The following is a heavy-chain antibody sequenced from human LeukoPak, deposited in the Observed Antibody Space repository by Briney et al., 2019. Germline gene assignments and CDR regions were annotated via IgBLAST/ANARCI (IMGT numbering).Heavy chain of an antibody. J-gene: IGHJ4*02. CDR1: GGTFSSYA. Sequence: SVTVSCKASGGTFSSYAISWVRQAPGQGLERMGRIIPILGIANYAQKFQGRVTITADKSTSTAYMELSSLRSEDTAVYYCASGVRDYDSSGPRDYWGQGTLVTVSS. CDR2: IIPILGIA. V-gene: IGHV1-69*10. CDR3: ASGVRDYDSSGPRDY. D-gene: IGHD3-22*01.